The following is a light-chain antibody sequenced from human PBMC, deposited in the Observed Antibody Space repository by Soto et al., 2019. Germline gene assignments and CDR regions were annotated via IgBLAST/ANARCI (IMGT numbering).Light chain of an antibody. CDR1: HSINRW. J-gene: IGKJ5*01. CDR2: AAY. Sequence: DVQMTQSPSTLYASVGDRVTITCRASHSINRWLAWYQQKPGKAPKLLIYAAYSRATGIPDRFSGSGSGTDSTLTIDGLEPEDFVVYYCQPYGYSPITVGPGTRLEIK. V-gene: IGKV1-5*01. CDR3: QPYGYSPIT.